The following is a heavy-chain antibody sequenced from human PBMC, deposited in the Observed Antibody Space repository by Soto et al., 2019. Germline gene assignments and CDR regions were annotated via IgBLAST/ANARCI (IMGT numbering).Heavy chain of an antibody. Sequence: GGSLRLSCAASGFTFSSYAMSWVRQAPGKGLEWVSAISGSGGSTYYADSVKGRFTISRDNSKNTLYLQMNSLRAEDTAVYYCAKVGSDFWSGYSDDYYYYYYMDVWGKGTTVTVSS. CDR1: GFTFSSYA. V-gene: IGHV3-23*01. CDR2: ISGSGGST. D-gene: IGHD3-3*01. CDR3: AKVGSDFWSGYSDDYYYYYYMDV. J-gene: IGHJ6*03.